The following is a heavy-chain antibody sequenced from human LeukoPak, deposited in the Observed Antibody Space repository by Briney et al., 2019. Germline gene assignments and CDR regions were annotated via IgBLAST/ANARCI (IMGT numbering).Heavy chain of an antibody. CDR1: GFTFSSYG. CDR3: ARDRGSSSSYFGRVDY. J-gene: IGHJ4*02. V-gene: IGHV3-30*02. CDR2: IRYDGSNK. Sequence: GGSLRLSCAASGFTFSSYGMHWVRQAPGKGLEWVAFIRYDGSNKYYADSVKGRFTISRDNSKNTLYLQMNSLRAEDTAVYYCARDRGSSSSYFGRVDYWGQGTLVTVSS. D-gene: IGHD6-6*01.